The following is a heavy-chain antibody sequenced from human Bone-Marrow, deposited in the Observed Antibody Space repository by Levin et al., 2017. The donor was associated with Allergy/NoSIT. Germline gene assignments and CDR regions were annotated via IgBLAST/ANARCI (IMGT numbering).Heavy chain of an antibody. J-gene: IGHJ6*02. CDR1: GFTVSSNY. D-gene: IGHD6-13*01. CDR2: IYSGGST. V-gene: IGHV3-53*01. Sequence: QTGGSLRLSCAASGFTVSSNYMSWVRQAPGKGLEWVSVIYSGGSTYYADSVKGRFTISRDNSKNTLYLQMNSLRAEDTAVYYCARDGPIAAAESDYYYYYGMDVWGQGTTVTVSS. CDR3: ARDGPIAAAESDYYYYYGMDV.